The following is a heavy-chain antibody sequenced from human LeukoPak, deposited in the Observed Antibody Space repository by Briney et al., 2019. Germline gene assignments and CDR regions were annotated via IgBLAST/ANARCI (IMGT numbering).Heavy chain of an antibody. CDR3: ARGRVAAALYY. D-gene: IGHD6-13*01. CDR1: GYTFTSYY. CDR2: INPSGGST. J-gene: IGHJ4*02. V-gene: IGHV1-46*01. Sequence: ASVKVSCKASGYTFTSYYMHWVRQAPGQGLEWMGIINPSGGSTSYAQEFQGRVTMTRDTSTSTVYMELSSLGSEDTAVYYCARGRVAAALYYWGQGTLVTVSS.